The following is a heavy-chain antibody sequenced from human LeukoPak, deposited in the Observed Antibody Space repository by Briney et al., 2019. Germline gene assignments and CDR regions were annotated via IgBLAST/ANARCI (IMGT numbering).Heavy chain of an antibody. Sequence: SETLSLTCSVSSGSINYYYWNWIRQPPGKGLEWIGCIYYSGSTNYNPSLESRVTISVDTAKNQFSLKLSSVTAADTAMYYCARGGKYSSSWFDSRGQGTLVTVSS. V-gene: IGHV4-59*01. CDR3: ARGGKYSSSWFDS. CDR2: IYYSGST. D-gene: IGHD6-13*01. CDR1: SGSINYYY. J-gene: IGHJ5*01.